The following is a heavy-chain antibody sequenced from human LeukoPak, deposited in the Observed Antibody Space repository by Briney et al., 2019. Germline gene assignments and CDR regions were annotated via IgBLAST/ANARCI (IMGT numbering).Heavy chain of an antibody. V-gene: IGHV1-18*01. J-gene: IGHJ3*02. CDR2: ISAYNGNT. CDR1: GYTFTSYG. D-gene: IGHD6-13*01. CDR3: AREPLGGAAAGTTTDAFDI. Sequence: ASVKVSCKASGYTFTSYGISWVRQAPGQGLEWMGWISAYNGNTNYAQKLQGRVTMTTDTSTSTAYMELRSLRSDDTAVYYCAREPLGGAAAGTTTDAFDIWGQGTMVTVSS.